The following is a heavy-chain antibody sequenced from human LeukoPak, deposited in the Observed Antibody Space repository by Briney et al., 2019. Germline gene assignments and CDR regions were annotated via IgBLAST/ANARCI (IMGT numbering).Heavy chain of an antibody. CDR3: ARGVAGSPAFDY. CDR1: GGSFSGYY. CDR2: INHSGST. Sequence: PSETLSLTCAVYGGSFSGYYWSWIRQPPGKGLEWIGEINHSGSTNYNPSLKSRVTISVDTSKNQFSLKLSPVTAADTAVYYCARGVAGSPAFDYWGQGTLVTVSS. V-gene: IGHV4-34*01. J-gene: IGHJ4*02. D-gene: IGHD6-19*01.